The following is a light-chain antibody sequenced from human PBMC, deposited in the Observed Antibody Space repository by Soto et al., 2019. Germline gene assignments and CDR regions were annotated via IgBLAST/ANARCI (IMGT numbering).Light chain of an antibody. Sequence: QSARTQPPSASGSPGHSVTGSCTGTSSDVGNYNYVSWYQQHPGKAPKLMIYEVTKRPSGVPDRFSGSKSGNTASLTVSGLQAEDEADYYCSSYAGSKTLFGGGTKVTVL. V-gene: IGLV2-8*01. CDR1: SSDVGNYNY. CDR3: SSYAGSKTL. CDR2: EVT. J-gene: IGLJ3*02.